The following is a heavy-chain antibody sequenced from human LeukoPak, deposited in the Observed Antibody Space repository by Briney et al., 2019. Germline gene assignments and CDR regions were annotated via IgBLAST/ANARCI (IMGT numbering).Heavy chain of an antibody. D-gene: IGHD4-23*01. CDR1: DYTFTIYG. CDR2: ISAYNGST. CDR3: AREIDYGGNRFDY. V-gene: IGHV1-18*01. J-gene: IGHJ4*02. Sequence: GASVKVSCKSSDYTFTIYGISWVRQAPGQGLEWMGWISAYNGSTNYAQKFQGRVTMTTDTSTTTAYMELKSLRSDDTAVYYCAREIDYGGNRFDYWGQGTLVTVSS.